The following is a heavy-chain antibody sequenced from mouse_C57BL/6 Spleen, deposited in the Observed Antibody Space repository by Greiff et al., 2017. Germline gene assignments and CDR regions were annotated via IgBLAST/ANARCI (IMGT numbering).Heavy chain of an antibody. J-gene: IGHJ1*03. Sequence: EVKVVESGGGLVKPGGSLKLSCAASGFTFSSYAMSWVRQTPEKRLEWVATISDGGSYTYYPDNVKGRFTISRDNAKNNLYLQMSHLKSEDTAMYYCARRGGYYGSSHWYFDVWGTGTTVTVSS. CDR3: ARRGGYYGSSHWYFDV. CDR1: GFTFSSYA. CDR2: ISDGGSYT. V-gene: IGHV5-4*03. D-gene: IGHD1-1*01.